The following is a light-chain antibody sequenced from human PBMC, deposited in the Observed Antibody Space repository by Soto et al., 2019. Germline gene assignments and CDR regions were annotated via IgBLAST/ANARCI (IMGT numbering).Light chain of an antibody. CDR3: KPTHAVHLT. V-gene: IGKV1-39*01. J-gene: IGKJ5*01. CDR2: AEY. Sequence: DVQMTQSPSSLSAHVGDRHTIACRASQPVGNYLNWYQQKPGEVTKVMIFAEYSLRSGVKYRFSGSGYGTDFTLRIKNLHPEDVATYYCKPTHAVHLTLGTGKRLEIK. CDR1: QPVGNY.